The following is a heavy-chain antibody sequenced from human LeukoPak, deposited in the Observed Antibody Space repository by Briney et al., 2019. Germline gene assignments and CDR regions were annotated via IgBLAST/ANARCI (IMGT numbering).Heavy chain of an antibody. CDR2: TFYRSKWYN. CDR3: ARGSPNLGFCSSTSCYYGMDV. D-gene: IGHD2-2*01. Sequence: SQTLSLTCAISGDSVSNNSAAWNWIRQSPSRGLEWLGRTFYRSKWYNDYAVSVKSRITINPDTSKNQFSLQLNSVIPEDTAVYYCARGSPNLGFCSSTSCYYGMDVWGQGTTVTVSS. V-gene: IGHV6-1*01. J-gene: IGHJ6*02. CDR1: GDSVSNNSAA.